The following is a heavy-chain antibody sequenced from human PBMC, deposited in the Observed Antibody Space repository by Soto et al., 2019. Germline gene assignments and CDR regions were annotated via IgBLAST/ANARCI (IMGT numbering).Heavy chain of an antibody. V-gene: IGHV1-18*01. Sequence: ASVKVSCKASGYTFTSYGISWVRQAPGQGLEWMGWISAYNGNTNYAQKLQGRVTMTTDTSTSTAYMELRSLRSDDTAVYYCARDGRFLEWLLLRPRLDYWGQGTLVTVSS. CDR1: GYTFTSYG. CDR3: ARDGRFLEWLLLRPRLDY. D-gene: IGHD3-3*01. CDR2: ISAYNGNT. J-gene: IGHJ4*02.